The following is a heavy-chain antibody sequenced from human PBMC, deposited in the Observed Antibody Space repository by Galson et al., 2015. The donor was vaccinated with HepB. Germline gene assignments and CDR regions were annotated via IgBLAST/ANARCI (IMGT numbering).Heavy chain of an antibody. D-gene: IGHD3-22*01. CDR1: GDSVTSFNSA. Sequence: CAISGDSVTSFNSAWNWIRQSPSRGLEWLGRTYYGSKWYNEYAVSVKSRITINPDTSKNQLSLQLDSVTPEDTAVYYCARGRLYGEVVIGDGMDVWGQGTTVRVSS. V-gene: IGHV6-1*01. CDR2: TYYGSKWYN. CDR3: ARGRLYGEVVIGDGMDV. J-gene: IGHJ6*02.